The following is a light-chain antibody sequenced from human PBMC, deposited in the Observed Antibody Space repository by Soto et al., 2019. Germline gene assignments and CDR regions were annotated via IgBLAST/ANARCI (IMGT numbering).Light chain of an antibody. V-gene: IGLV2-14*03. J-gene: IGLJ2*01. CDR3: SSYTSGSIVV. Sequence: QSALTQPASGSGSPGQSITISCTGTSSDIGHYNYVSWYQHHPGKAPKLMIYDVSYRSSGISNRFSGSKSGNTASLTISGLQAEDEADYYCSSYTSGSIVVVCGGTKLTAL. CDR1: SSDIGHYNY. CDR2: DVS.